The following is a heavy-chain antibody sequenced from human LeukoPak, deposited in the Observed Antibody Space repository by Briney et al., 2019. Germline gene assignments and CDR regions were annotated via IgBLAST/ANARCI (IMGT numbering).Heavy chain of an antibody. CDR3: ARDRGVIMPGGDC. V-gene: IGHV1-2*02. CDR1: GYTLTSYG. Sequence: ASVKVSCKASGYTLTSYGISWVRQAPGQGLEWMGWINPNTGGTNYAEKFQGRVTMTSDTSISTAYMDLSRLRSDDTAVYYCARDRGVIMPGGDCWGQGTLVTVSS. D-gene: IGHD3-10*01. J-gene: IGHJ4*02. CDR2: INPNTGGT.